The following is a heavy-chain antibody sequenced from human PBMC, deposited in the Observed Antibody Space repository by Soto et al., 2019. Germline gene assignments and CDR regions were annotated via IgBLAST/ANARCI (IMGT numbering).Heavy chain of an antibody. CDR3: ARSYSSGWNWFDP. V-gene: IGHV1-2*02. CDR2: INPKNGDT. CDR1: AYTFSDSY. Sequence: GASVKVSCKAPAYTFSDSYIHWVRQAPGQGLEWMGWINPKNGDTKYAQKFQGRVTMTRDTSINTAYMELSRLTSDDTAVYYCARSYSSGWNWFDPWGQGTQVTVSS. D-gene: IGHD6-25*01. J-gene: IGHJ5*02.